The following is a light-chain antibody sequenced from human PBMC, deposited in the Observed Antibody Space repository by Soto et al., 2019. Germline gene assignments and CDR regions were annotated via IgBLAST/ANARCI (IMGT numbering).Light chain of an antibody. CDR2: GAS. J-gene: IGKJ4*01. CDR1: QSVSSNF. Sequence: EIVLTQSTGTLSLSPGERATLSCRASQSVSSNFLAWYQQKPGQPPRLLIYGASSRAAGIPDRFSGSGSGTDFTLTISRLEPEDFAVYYFQQMWAFGGGTKVEIK. V-gene: IGKV3-20*01. CDR3: QQMWA.